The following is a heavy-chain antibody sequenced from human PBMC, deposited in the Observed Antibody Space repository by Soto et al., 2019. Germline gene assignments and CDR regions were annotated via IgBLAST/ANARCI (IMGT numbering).Heavy chain of an antibody. J-gene: IGHJ4*02. V-gene: IGHV3-23*01. Sequence: VQLLESGGGLVQPGGSLRLSCAASGFTFSSYAMSWVRQAPGKGLEWVSAISGTGGTTYYADSVKGRFTISRDNSMNTLHLQRNRLRAEDTAIYYCAKFFVETGGSSGWPWSFHFWGQGTLVTVSS. CDR1: GFTFSSYA. CDR2: ISGTGGTT. CDR3: AKFFVETGGSSGWPWSFHF. D-gene: IGHD6-25*01.